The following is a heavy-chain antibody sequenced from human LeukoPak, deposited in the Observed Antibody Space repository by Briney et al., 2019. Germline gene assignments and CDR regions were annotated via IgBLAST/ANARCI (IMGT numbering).Heavy chain of an antibody. CDR2: IYYSGST. D-gene: IGHD3-16*01. CDR3: ARAHMITSYYYYYYMDV. CDR1: GGSISSYY. V-gene: IGHV4-59*01. J-gene: IGHJ6*03. Sequence: SGTLSLTCTVSGGSISSYYWSWIRQPPGKGLEWIGYIYYSGSTNYNPSLKSRVTISVDTSKNQFSLKLSSVTAADTAVYYCARAHMITSYYYYYYMDVWGKGTTVTVSS.